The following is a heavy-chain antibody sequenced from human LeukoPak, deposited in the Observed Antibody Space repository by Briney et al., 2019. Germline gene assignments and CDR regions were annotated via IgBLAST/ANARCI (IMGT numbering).Heavy chain of an antibody. CDR2: FDPEDGET. J-gene: IGHJ5*02. CDR3: ARDGEAYCGGDCPNWFDP. D-gene: IGHD2-21*02. CDR1: GYTLTELS. Sequence: ASVKVSCKVSGYTLTELSMHWVRQAPGKGLEWMGGFDPEDGETIYAQKFQGRVTMTRDTSISTAYMELSRLRSDDTAVYYCARDGEAYCGGDCPNWFDPWGQGTLVTVSS. V-gene: IGHV1-24*01.